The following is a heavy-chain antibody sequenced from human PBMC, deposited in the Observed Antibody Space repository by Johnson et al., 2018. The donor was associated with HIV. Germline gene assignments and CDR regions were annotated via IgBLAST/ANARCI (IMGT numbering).Heavy chain of an antibody. D-gene: IGHD4-23*01. V-gene: IGHV3-66*02. J-gene: IGHJ3*02. Sequence: VQLVESGGALVQPGGSLRLSCAASGFNVSTNYMSWVRQAPGKGLEWVSVIYSGGSTYYADSVKGRFTISRDNSKNTLYLQMNSLRAEDTAVYYCARATTVVTSRLGAFDIWGQGTMVTVSS. CDR1: GFNVSTNY. CDR3: ARATTVVTSRLGAFDI. CDR2: IYSGGST.